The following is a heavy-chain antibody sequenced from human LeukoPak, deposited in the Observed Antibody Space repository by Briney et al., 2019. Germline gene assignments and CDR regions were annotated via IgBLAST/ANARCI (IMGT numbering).Heavy chain of an antibody. CDR2: IYYSGST. D-gene: IGHD1-26*01. CDR1: GGSISGYY. J-gene: IGHJ4*02. Sequence: PSETLSLTCTVSGGSISGYYWTWIRQPPGKGLEWIGYIYYSGSTNYYPSLKSRVTLSVDTSKKQFSLKLSSVTAADTAVYYRARGLLVGNTGYYFDYWGQGTLVTVSS. CDR3: ARGLLVGNTGYYFDY. V-gene: IGHV4-59*01.